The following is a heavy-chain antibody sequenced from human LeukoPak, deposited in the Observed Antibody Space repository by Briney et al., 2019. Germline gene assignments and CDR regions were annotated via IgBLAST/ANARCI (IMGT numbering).Heavy chain of an antibody. J-gene: IGHJ4*02. CDR3: ARAVIGSSPLDY. CDR2: INPNSGGT. CDR1: GYTFTGYY. D-gene: IGHD6-6*01. Sequence: ASVKVSCKASGYTFTGYYMHWVRQAPGQGLEWMGWINPNSGGTNYAQKFQGRVTMTRDTSISTAYMELSRLRSDDTAVYYCARAVIGSSPLDYWGQGTLVTVSS. V-gene: IGHV1-2*02.